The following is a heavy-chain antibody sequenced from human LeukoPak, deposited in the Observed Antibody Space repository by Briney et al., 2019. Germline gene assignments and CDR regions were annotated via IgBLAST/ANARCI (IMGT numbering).Heavy chain of an antibody. Sequence: GGSLRLSCAASGFTFSSFNMNWVRQTPGKGLEWVSSIGSSSTYEYYADSVKGRFTISRDNAKNSLYLQMDSLRDEDTAVYYCARERGYSYGYGDYWSQGTLVTVSS. V-gene: IGHV3-21*01. CDR3: ARERGYSYGYGDY. CDR2: IGSSSTYE. D-gene: IGHD5-18*01. J-gene: IGHJ4*02. CDR1: GFTFSSFN.